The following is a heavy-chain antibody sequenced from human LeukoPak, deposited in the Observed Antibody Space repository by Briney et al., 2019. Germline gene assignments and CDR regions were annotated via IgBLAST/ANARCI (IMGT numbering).Heavy chain of an antibody. CDR1: GYTFTSYG. CDR3: ARDRTSQGYYDILTGLNWSDP. Sequence: ASVKVSCKASGYTFTSYGISWVRQAPGQGLEWMGWISAYNGNTNYAQKLQGRVTMTTDTSTSTAYMELRSLRSDDTAVYYCARDRTSQGYYDILTGLNWSDPWGQRTLVTVSS. V-gene: IGHV1-18*04. J-gene: IGHJ5*02. D-gene: IGHD3-9*01. CDR2: ISAYNGNT.